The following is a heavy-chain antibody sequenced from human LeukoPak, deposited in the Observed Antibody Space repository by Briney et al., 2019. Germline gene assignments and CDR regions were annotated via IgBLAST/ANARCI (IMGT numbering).Heavy chain of an antibody. V-gene: IGHV5-51*01. CDR2: IYPGDSDT. J-gene: IGHJ6*02. D-gene: IGHD3-10*01. CDR3: ARLAGYYGSGSYYKSGMDV. CDR1: GYSFTSYR. Sequence: GESLKISCKGSGYSFTSYRIGWVRQMPGKGLEWMGIIYPGDSDTRYSPSFQGQVTISADKSISTAYLQWSSLKASDTAMYYCARLAGYYGSGSYYKSGMDVWGQGTTVTVSS.